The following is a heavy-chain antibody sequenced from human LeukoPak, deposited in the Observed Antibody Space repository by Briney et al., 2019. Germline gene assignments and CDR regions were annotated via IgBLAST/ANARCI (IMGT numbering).Heavy chain of an antibody. J-gene: IGHJ4*02. CDR1: GAFIDTTSYY. D-gene: IGHD4-17*01. CDR3: AIDYGDYPDY. V-gene: IGHV4-39*01. Sequence: SETLSLTCAVSGAFIDTTSYYCGWIRQPSGKGLEWIGSIYYSGDTHYNPSLKSRVTISADTSKNQFSLKLSSVTAADTAVYYCAIDYGDYPDYWGQGTLVSVSS. CDR2: IYYSGDT.